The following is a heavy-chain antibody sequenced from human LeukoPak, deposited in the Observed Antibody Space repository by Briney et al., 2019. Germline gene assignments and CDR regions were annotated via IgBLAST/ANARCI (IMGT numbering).Heavy chain of an antibody. D-gene: IGHD2-2*01. CDR2: INTDGSST. J-gene: IGHJ5*02. CDR3: ATRERYCSSTSCYEWFDP. V-gene: IGHV3-74*01. Sequence: GGSLRLSCAASGFTFSSYWMHWVRQAPGKGLVWVSRINTDGSSTSYADSAKGRFTISRDNAKNTLYLQMNSLRAEDTAVYYCATRERYCSSTSCYEWFDPWGQGTLVTVSS. CDR1: GFTFSSYW.